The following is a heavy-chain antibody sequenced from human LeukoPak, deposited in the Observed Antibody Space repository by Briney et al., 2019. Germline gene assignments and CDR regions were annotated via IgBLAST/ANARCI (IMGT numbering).Heavy chain of an antibody. V-gene: IGHV1-69*13. CDR3: ALTPGDNYGSGSYYQVWFDP. Sequence: SVKVSCKASGGTFSSYAISWVRQAPGQGLEWMGGIIPIFGTANYAQKFQGRVTITADESTSTAYMELSSLRSEDTAVYYCALTPGDNYGSGSYYQVWFDPWGQGTLVTVSS. CDR2: IIPIFGTA. J-gene: IGHJ5*02. D-gene: IGHD3-10*01. CDR1: GGTFSSYA.